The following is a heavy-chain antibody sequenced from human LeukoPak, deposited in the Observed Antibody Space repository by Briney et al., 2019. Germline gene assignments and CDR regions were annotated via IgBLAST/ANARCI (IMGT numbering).Heavy chain of an antibody. D-gene: IGHD3-10*01. CDR3: ASRLPHYYGSGSPHAFNI. CDR2: IIPIVGIA. J-gene: IGHJ3*02. V-gene: IGHV1-69*04. Sequence: SVKLSCKASGGTFSSYAVSWVRQAPGQGLEWMGRIIPIVGIANYGQTLQGGVTITADKSTSTAYMGLGSVRSEDTGVYACASRLPHYYGSGSPHAFNIWGQGTTVTVSS. CDR1: GGTFSSYA.